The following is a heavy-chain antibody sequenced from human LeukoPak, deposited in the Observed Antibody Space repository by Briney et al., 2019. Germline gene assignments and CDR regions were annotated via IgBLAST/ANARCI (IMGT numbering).Heavy chain of an antibody. D-gene: IGHD1-26*01. Sequence: GGSLRLSCAASGFTFSNYAMTWVRQAPGKGLEWVSSISTSGDSTAYAASVKGRFTISRDNSKNTLCLQLNSLRAEDTAAYYCARGRGSPYYFDCWGQGTLVTVSS. CDR2: ISTSGDST. CDR3: ARGRGSPYYFDC. J-gene: IGHJ4*02. V-gene: IGHV3-23*01. CDR1: GFTFSNYA.